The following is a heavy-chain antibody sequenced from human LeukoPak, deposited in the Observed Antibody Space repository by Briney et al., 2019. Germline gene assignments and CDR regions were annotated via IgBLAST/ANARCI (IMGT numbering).Heavy chain of an antibody. J-gene: IGHJ4*02. D-gene: IGHD1-14*01. Sequence: PGGSLRLSCAASGFTFSSYGMHWVRQAPGKGLEWVAVIWYDGSNKYYADSVKGRFTIPRDNSKNTLYLQMNSLRAEDTAVYYCASTINHPFDYWGQGTLVTVSS. V-gene: IGHV3-33*01. CDR2: IWYDGSNK. CDR3: ASTINHPFDY. CDR1: GFTFSSYG.